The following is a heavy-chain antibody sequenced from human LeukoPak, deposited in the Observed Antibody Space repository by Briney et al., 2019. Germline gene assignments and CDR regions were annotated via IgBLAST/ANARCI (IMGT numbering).Heavy chain of an antibody. Sequence: GGSLRLSCAASGFTFNSYGLHWVRQAPGKGLGWVAFIRYDGSNEYYADSVKGRFTISRDNSRNRVFLQMSSLRVEDTAVYYCARGYCSSTSCYPSPLRYWGQGTLVTVSS. CDR1: GFTFNSYG. J-gene: IGHJ4*02. CDR3: ARGYCSSTSCYPSPLRY. V-gene: IGHV3-30*02. D-gene: IGHD2-2*01. CDR2: IRYDGSNE.